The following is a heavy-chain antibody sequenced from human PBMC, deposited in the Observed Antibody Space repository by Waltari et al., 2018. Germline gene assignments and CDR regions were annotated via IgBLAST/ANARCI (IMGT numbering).Heavy chain of an antibody. J-gene: IGHJ4*02. CDR3: AREGGYYDILTGSYLRAYYFDY. D-gene: IGHD3-9*01. Sequence: LEWVSGINWNGGSTGFADSVKGRFTISRDNAKNSLYLQMNSLRAEDTALYYCAREGGYYDILTGSYLRAYYFDYWGQGTLVTVSS. CDR2: INWNGGST. V-gene: IGHV3-20*03.